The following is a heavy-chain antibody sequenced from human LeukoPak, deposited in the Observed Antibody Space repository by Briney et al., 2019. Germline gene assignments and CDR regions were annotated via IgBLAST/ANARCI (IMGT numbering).Heavy chain of an antibody. Sequence: PSETLSLTCTASGGSISSYYWSWIRQPAGKGLEWIGRIYTSGSTNYNPSLKSRVTMSVDTSKNQFSLKLSSVTAADTAVYYCVKDRGSHVTDYWGQGTLVTVSS. CDR2: IYTSGST. CDR3: VKDRGSHVTDY. J-gene: IGHJ4*02. CDR1: GGSISSYY. V-gene: IGHV4-4*07. D-gene: IGHD1-26*01.